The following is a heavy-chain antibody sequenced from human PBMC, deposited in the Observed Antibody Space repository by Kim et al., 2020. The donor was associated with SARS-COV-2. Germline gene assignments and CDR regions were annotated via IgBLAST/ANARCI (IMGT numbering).Heavy chain of an antibody. D-gene: IGHD3-16*01. Sequence: GGSLRLSCAASGFTFSSYDMHWVRQATGKGLEWVSAIGTAGDTYYPGSVKGRFTISRENAKNSLYLQMNSLRAGDTAVYYCAGGPIRGDYYYMDVWGKGTTVTVSS. V-gene: IGHV3-13*01. J-gene: IGHJ6*03. CDR2: IGTAGDT. CDR3: AGGPIRGDYYYMDV. CDR1: GFTFSSYD.